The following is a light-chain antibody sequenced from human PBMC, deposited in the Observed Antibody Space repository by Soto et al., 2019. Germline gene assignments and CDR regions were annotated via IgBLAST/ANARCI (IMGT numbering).Light chain of an antibody. V-gene: IGKV3-20*01. CDR3: HQDXSWT. CDR1: QSFNSIY. Sequence: EIVLTQSPGTLSLSPGEIATLSCRAIQSFNSIYLAWYQQKPGQAPRLLIYGASSRATGIPERFSGSGSGTDLTITISRLEPEDFAVCYCHQDXSWTCGQGTKV. J-gene: IGKJ1*01. CDR2: GAS.